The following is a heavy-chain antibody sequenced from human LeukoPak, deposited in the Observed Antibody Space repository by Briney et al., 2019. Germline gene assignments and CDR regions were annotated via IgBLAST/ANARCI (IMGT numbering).Heavy chain of an antibody. CDR1: GGSISSGDYY. D-gene: IGHD4-17*01. CDR3: ARQFSKEDYGDYRVDAFDI. Sequence: SETLSLTCTVSGGSISSGDYYWSWIRQPPGKGLEWIGYIYYSGSTYYNPSLKSRVTISVDTSKNQFSLKLSSVTAADTAVYYCARQFSKEDYGDYRVDAFDIWGQGTMVTVSS. V-gene: IGHV4-30-4*01. CDR2: IYYSGST. J-gene: IGHJ3*02.